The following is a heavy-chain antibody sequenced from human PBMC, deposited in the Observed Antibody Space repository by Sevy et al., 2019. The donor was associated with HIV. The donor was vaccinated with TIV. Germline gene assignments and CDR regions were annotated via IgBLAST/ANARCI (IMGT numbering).Heavy chain of an antibody. Sequence: GGSLRLSCAASGFTFSNYAMIWVHQAPGKGLEWVSSISGNGDTTYYADSVKGRFTISRDNSKNTLSLQMNSLRAEDTALYYCAKDRVLNRGVAGNFDFWGQGTLVTVSS. D-gene: IGHD6-19*01. CDR2: ISGNGDTT. V-gene: IGHV3-23*01. CDR3: AKDRVLNRGVAGNFDF. J-gene: IGHJ4*02. CDR1: GFTFSNYA.